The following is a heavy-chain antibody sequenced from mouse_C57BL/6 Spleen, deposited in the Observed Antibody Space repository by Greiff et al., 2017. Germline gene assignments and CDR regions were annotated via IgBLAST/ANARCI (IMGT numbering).Heavy chain of an antibody. D-gene: IGHD2-1*01. Sequence: QVQLQQPGAELVRPGSSVKLSCKASGYTFTSYWMHWVKQRPIQGLEWIGNIDPSDSETHYNQKFKDKATLTVDKSSSTAYMQLSSLTSEDSAVYYCARGGGYGNYAWFAYWGQGTLVTVSA. J-gene: IGHJ3*01. V-gene: IGHV1-52*01. CDR1: GYTFTSYW. CDR3: ARGGGYGNYAWFAY. CDR2: IDPSDSET.